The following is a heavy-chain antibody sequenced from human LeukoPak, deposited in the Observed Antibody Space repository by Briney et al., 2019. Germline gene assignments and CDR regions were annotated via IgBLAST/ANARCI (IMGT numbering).Heavy chain of an antibody. CDR3: ARTRGTHISMAYLDS. D-gene: IGHD2/OR15-2a*01. V-gene: IGHV1-2*02. CDR1: GYTFTGNF. Sequence: ASVKVSCKTSGYTFTGNFMHWVRQAPGQGPEWMGWINPNNGDTNYAQKFQGRVTMTRVTFITTAYMEPSSLRSDDTAVYYCARTRGTHISMAYLDSWGQGTLVTVSS. CDR2: INPNNGDT. J-gene: IGHJ4*02.